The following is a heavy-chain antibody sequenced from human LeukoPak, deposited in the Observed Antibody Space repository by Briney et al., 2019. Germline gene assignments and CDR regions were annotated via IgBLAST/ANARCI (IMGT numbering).Heavy chain of an antibody. CDR3: ARDGYSSSSEVH. Sequence: ASVKVSCKASGGTFSSYAISWVRQAPGQGLEWMGGIIPIFGTANYAQKFQGRVTITADKSTSTAYMELSSLRSEDTAVYYCARDGYSSSSEVHWGQGTLVTVSS. J-gene: IGHJ4*02. CDR1: GGTFSSYA. D-gene: IGHD6-6*01. CDR2: IIPIFGTA. V-gene: IGHV1-69*06.